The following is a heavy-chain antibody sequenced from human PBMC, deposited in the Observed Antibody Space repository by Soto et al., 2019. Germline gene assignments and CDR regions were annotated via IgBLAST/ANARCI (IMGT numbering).Heavy chain of an antibody. CDR1: GYTFTSQY. D-gene: IGHD6-6*01. CDR3: ARGGKIAARPLDS. Sequence: EASVKVSCKASGYTFTSQYMHWVRQAPGQGLEWMGIINPSGGGTNYAQKFQGRITLTRDTSTSTLYMELRSLRSADTAVYYCARGGKIAARPLDSWGQGTLVTVSS. V-gene: IGHV1-46*01. J-gene: IGHJ4*02. CDR2: INPSGGGT.